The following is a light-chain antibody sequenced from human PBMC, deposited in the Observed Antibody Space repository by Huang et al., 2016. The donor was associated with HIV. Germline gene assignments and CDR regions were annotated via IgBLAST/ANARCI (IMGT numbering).Light chain of an antibody. V-gene: IGKV1-NL1*01. CDR3: QQYYTTVWT. J-gene: IGKJ1*01. CDR2: AAS. CDR1: QGISYS. Sequence: DIQMTQSPSSLSASVGDRVTITCRASQGISYSLAWYQQKPGKAPKLLLYAASRVESVGPSRFSGSGSGTDYTLTISSRQPEDFATYYCQQYYTTVWTFGQGTKVEIK.